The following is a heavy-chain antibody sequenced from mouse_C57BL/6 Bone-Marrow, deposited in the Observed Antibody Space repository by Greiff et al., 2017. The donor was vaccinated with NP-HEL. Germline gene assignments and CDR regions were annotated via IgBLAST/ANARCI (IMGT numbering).Heavy chain of an antibody. V-gene: IGHV1-81*01. Sequence: VQFQESGAELARPGASVKLSCKASGYTFTSYGISWVKQRTGQGLEWIGEIYPRSGNTYYNEKFKGKATLTADKSSSTAYMELRSLTSEDSAVYFCARSIYYGYDVFAYWGQGTLVTVSA. D-gene: IGHD2-2*01. J-gene: IGHJ3*01. CDR2: IYPRSGNT. CDR3: ARSIYYGYDVFAY. CDR1: GYTFTSYG.